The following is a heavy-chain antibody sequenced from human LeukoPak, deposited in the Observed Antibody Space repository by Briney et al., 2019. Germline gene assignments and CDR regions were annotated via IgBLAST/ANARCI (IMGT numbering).Heavy chain of an antibody. CDR1: GGSISSYY. Sequence: SETLSLTCTVSGGSISSYYWSWIRQPPGKGLEWIGYIYYSGSTNYNPSLKSRVTISVDTSKNQFSLKLSSVAAADTAVYYCASCLGSFYYYGMDVWGQGTTVTVSS. CDR2: IYYSGST. V-gene: IGHV4-59*01. CDR3: ASCLGSFYYYGMDV. J-gene: IGHJ6*02. D-gene: IGHD3-10*01.